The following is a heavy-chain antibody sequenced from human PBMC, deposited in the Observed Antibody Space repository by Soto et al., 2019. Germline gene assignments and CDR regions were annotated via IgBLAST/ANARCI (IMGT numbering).Heavy chain of an antibody. Sequence: PSETLSLTCAVYGGSFSGYYWSWIRQPPGKGLEWIGEINHSGSTNYNPSLKSRVTISVDTSKNQFSLKLSSVTAADTAVYYCARGGANGSGSYPYYYYGMDVWGQGTTVTVSS. D-gene: IGHD3-10*01. J-gene: IGHJ6*02. V-gene: IGHV4-34*01. CDR1: GGSFSGYY. CDR3: ARGGANGSGSYPYYYYGMDV. CDR2: INHSGST.